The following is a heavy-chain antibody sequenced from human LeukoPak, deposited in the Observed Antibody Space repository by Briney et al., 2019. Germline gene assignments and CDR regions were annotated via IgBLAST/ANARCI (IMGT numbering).Heavy chain of an antibody. CDR2: IIPIFGTA. CDR1: GATFSSYA. V-gene: IGHV1-69*05. Sequence: ASVKVSCKASGATFSSYAISWVRQAPGQPLEWMGWIIPIFGTANYAQKFQGRVTITTDESTSTAYMELSSLRSEDTAVYYCARGVDGIIMVREFDPWGQGTLVTVSS. CDR3: ARGVDGIIMVREFDP. J-gene: IGHJ5*02. D-gene: IGHD3-10*01.